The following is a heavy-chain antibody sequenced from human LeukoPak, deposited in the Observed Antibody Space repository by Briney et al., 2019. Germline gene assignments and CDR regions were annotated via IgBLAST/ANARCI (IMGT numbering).Heavy chain of an antibody. D-gene: IGHD6-13*01. CDR3: AGGGIAAAGLFDY. CDR1: GGTFSSYA. Sequence: GASVKVSCKASGGTFSSYAISWVRQATGQGLEWMGGIIPIFGTANYAQKFQGRVTITADKSTSTAYMELSSLRSEDTAVYYCAGGGIAAAGLFDYWGQGTLVTVSS. CDR2: IIPIFGTA. J-gene: IGHJ4*02. V-gene: IGHV1-69*06.